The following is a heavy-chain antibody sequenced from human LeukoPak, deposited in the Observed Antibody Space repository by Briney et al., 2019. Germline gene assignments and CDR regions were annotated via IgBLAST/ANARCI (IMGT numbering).Heavy chain of an antibody. Sequence: ASVKVSCEASGYTFTNYGINWVRQAPGQGLEWMGWISAYNDNTDYAQNLQGRVTMTTDTSATTAYMELWNLRPDDSAVYYCARAGYYDGSGYYHYYYYGMDVWGQGTTVTVAS. CDR2: ISAYNDNT. CDR3: ARAGYYDGSGYYHYYYYGMDV. V-gene: IGHV1-18*01. CDR1: GYTFTNYG. D-gene: IGHD3-22*01. J-gene: IGHJ6*02.